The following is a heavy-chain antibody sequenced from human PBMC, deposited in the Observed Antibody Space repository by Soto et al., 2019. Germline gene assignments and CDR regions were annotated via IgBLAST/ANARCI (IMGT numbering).Heavy chain of an antibody. D-gene: IGHD3-16*01. CDR1: GGSISSYY. J-gene: IGHJ4*02. CDR2: IYYSGST. Sequence: QVQLQESGPGLVKPSETLSLTCTVSGGSISSYYWSWIRQPPGKGLEWIGYIYYSGSTNYNPSLKSRVTISVDTSKNQFSLKLSSVTAAGTAVYFCARRYGRRFDYWGPGTLVTVSS. V-gene: IGHV4-59*08. CDR3: ARRYGRRFDY.